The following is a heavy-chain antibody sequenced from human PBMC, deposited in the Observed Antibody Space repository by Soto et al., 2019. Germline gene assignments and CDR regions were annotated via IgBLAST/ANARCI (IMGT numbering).Heavy chain of an antibody. CDR1: GGTFSSYT. J-gene: IGHJ6*02. V-gene: IGHV1-69*02. Sequence: QVQLVQSGAEVKKPGSSVKVSCKASGGTFSSYTISWVRQAPGQGLEWMGRIIPILGIANYAQKFQGRVTITAVKSTITVYMGLSSLRSEDTAVYYCARRGCSSPSCPKYYYYGMDVWGQGTTVTVSS. CDR3: ARRGCSSPSCPKYYYYGMDV. D-gene: IGHD2-2*01. CDR2: IIPILGIA.